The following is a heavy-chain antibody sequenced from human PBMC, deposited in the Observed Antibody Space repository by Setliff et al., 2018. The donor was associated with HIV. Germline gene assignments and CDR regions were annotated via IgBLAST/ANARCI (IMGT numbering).Heavy chain of an antibody. D-gene: IGHD5-18*01. Sequence: ASVKVSFKASGYRFTGFAIHWVRQAPGQRFEWMGWINAGTGNTKYSQKFQDRVTISRDIYANTAYMELSSLRSEDTAIYYCARSLREYSYGSPDYWGPGTLVTVSS. V-gene: IGHV1-3*01. CDR3: ARSLREYSYGSPDY. CDR2: INAGTGNT. J-gene: IGHJ4*02. CDR1: GYRFTGFA.